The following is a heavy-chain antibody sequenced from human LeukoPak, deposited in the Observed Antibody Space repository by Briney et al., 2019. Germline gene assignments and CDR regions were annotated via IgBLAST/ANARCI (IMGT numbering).Heavy chain of an antibody. CDR3: ARGGYYGSVNDFRFDP. D-gene: IGHD3-10*01. Sequence: SETLSLTCTVSGDSIRSYDWSWIRQSPGKGLEWIGYIYYSGSTNYKPSLKSRVTISVDTSKNQFSLKLSSVTAADTAVYYCARGGYYGSVNDFRFDPWGQGTLVTVSS. J-gene: IGHJ5*02. CDR2: IYYSGST. CDR1: GDSIRSYD. V-gene: IGHV4-59*01.